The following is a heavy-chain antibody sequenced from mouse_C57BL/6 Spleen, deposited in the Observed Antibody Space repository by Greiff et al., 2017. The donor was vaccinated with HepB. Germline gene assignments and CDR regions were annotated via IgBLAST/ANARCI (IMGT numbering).Heavy chain of an antibody. Sequence: VQLQQSGAELVRPGASVTLSCKASGYTFTDYEMHWVKQTPVHGLEWIGAIDPETGGTAYNQKFKGKAILTADKSSSTAYMELSSLTSEDSAVYYWTSRGGYGYNSRYWYFDYWGTGTTVTVSS. D-gene: IGHD2-2*01. CDR2: IDPETGGT. J-gene: IGHJ1*03. V-gene: IGHV1-15*01. CDR3: TSRGGYGYNSRYWYFDY. CDR1: GYTFTDYE.